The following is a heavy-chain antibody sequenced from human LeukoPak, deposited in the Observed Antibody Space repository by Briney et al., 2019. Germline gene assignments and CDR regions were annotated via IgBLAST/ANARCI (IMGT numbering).Heavy chain of an antibody. D-gene: IGHD5-12*01. Sequence: GGSLRLSCAASGLTFINFGMTWVRQAPGKGLEWVSSISGSGGSTYYADSVKGRFTISRDNSKNTLYLQMNSLRAEDTAVYYCAGGPSGYHNTGGQGTLVTVSS. J-gene: IGHJ4*02. CDR1: GLTFINFG. V-gene: IGHV3-23*01. CDR2: ISGSGGST. CDR3: AGGPSGYHNT.